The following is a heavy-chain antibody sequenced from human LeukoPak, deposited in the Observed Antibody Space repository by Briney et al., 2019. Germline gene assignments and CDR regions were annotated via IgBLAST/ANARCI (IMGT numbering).Heavy chain of an antibody. D-gene: IGHD1-1*01. CDR1: GYRFSGYY. CDR3: ARWNDPTQNYYHYGMDV. CDR2: INPNSGGS. J-gene: IGHJ6*02. V-gene: IGHV1-2*02. Sequence: AATVKVSCKASGYRFSGYYMYWVRQAPGQGLEWMGWINPNSGGSKCAQRFQGRVTMTRDTSISTAYMELNSLRSDDTAVYYCARWNDPTQNYYHYGMDVWGQGTTVTVSS.